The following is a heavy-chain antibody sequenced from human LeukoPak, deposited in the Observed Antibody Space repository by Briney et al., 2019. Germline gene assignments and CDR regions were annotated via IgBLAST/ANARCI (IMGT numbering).Heavy chain of an antibody. D-gene: IGHD6-13*01. Sequence: ASVTVSCTASGYTFTSYAMNWVRQAPGQGLEWMGWINTNTGNPTYAQGFTGRFVFSLDTSVSTAYLQISSLEAEDTAVYYCARKMPDYSSSWYLFGTDFDYWGQGTLVTVSS. V-gene: IGHV7-4-1*02. J-gene: IGHJ4*02. CDR3: ARKMPDYSSSWYLFGTDFDY. CDR2: INTNTGNP. CDR1: GYTFTSYA.